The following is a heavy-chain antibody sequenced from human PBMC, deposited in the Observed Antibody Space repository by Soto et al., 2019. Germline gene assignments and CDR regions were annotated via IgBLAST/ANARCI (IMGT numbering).Heavy chain of an antibody. Sequence: QVQLQESGPGLVKPSETLSLTCTVSGDSMNPYYWSWIRQPPGKGLEWIGYIYFSGSTNFNPSLKSRVTLSLDTSKRQFFLKLTSVTAADTAVYYCARAWAVPGSHWGDGGRGTLVTVSS. CDR1: GDSMNPYY. CDR3: ARAWAVPGSHWGD. J-gene: IGHJ4*02. CDR2: IYFSGST. D-gene: IGHD6-19*01. V-gene: IGHV4-59*01.